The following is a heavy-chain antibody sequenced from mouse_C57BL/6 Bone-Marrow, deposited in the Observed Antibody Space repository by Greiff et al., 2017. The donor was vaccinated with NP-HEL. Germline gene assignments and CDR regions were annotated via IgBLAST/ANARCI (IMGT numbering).Heavy chain of an antibody. V-gene: IGHV7-3*01. CDR1: GFTFTDYY. Sequence: EVKLMESGGGLVQPGGSLSLSCAASGFTFTDYYMSWVRQPPGKALEWLGFIRNKANGYTTEYSASVKGRFTISRDNSQSILYLQMNALRAEDSATYYCARDNGGLRRFAYWGQGTLVTVSA. CDR3: ARDNGGLRRFAY. J-gene: IGHJ3*01. D-gene: IGHD2-4*01. CDR2: IRNKANGYTT.